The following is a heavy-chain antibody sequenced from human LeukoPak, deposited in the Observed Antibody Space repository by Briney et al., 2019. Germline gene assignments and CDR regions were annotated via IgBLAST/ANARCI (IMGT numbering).Heavy chain of an antibody. CDR1: GFTFSSYW. V-gene: IGHV3-7*03. CDR3: ARDSDGGSHIVDY. CDR2: IKQDGSEK. D-gene: IGHD2-15*01. Sequence: GGSLRLSCAASGFTFSSYWMRWVRQATGKGLEGVANIKQDGSEKYYVDSVKGRFTISRDNAKNSLYLQMNSLRAEDTAVYYCARDSDGGSHIVDYWGQGTLVTVSS. J-gene: IGHJ4*02.